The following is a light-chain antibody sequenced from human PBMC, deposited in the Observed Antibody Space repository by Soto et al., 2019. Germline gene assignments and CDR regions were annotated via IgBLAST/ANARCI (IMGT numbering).Light chain of an antibody. CDR1: QSVSDK. J-gene: IGKJ1*01. CDR2: HAS. V-gene: IGKV3-15*01. CDR3: QQYNSYSWT. Sequence: EIVMTQSPATVSVSPGERATLSCRASQSVSDKLAWYQQKHGQAPRLLIYHASARATGIPARFSGSGSGTELTITISSLQPDDCETYYCQQYNSYSWTFGQGTKVDI.